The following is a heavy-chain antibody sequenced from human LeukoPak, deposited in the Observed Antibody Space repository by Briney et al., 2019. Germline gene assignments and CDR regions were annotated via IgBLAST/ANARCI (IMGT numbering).Heavy chain of an antibody. D-gene: IGHD1-26*01. CDR2: IKQDGSEK. V-gene: IGHV3-7*03. J-gene: IGHJ4*02. CDR1: GFTFSNYW. CDR3: ARLRGSYSMDY. Sequence: GGSLRLSCAASGFTFSNYWMSWVRQPPGKGLGWVAKIKQDGSEKYYVDSVKGRFTTSRDNAKNSLYLQMNSLRAGDEAVYYCARLRGSYSMDYWGQGTLVTVSS.